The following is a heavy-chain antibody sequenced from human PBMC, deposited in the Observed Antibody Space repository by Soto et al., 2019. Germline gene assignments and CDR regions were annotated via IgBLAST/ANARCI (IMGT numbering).Heavy chain of an antibody. J-gene: IGHJ5*02. CDR1: GGSISSYY. CDR2: IYYSGST. CDR3: ARDSSSSGYNWFDP. Sequence: SETLSLTCTVSGGSISSYYLSWIRQPPGKGLEWIGYIYYSGSTNYNPSLKSRVTISVDTSKNQFSLKLSSVTAADTAVYYCARDSSSSGYNWFDPWGQGTLVTVSS. V-gene: IGHV4-59*01. D-gene: IGHD6-6*01.